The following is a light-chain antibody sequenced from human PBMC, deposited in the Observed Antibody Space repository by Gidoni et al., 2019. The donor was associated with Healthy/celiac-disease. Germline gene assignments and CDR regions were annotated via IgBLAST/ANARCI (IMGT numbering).Light chain of an antibody. CDR2: DAS. V-gene: IGKV3D-20*01. Sequence: EIVLTQSPATLSLSPGERATLSCGASQSVSSSYLAWYQQKPGLAPRLLLYDASSRATGIPDRFSGSGSGTDFTLPISRLEPEDFAVYYFQQYGSSPITFGQGTRLEIK. J-gene: IGKJ5*01. CDR1: QSVSSSY. CDR3: QQYGSSPIT.